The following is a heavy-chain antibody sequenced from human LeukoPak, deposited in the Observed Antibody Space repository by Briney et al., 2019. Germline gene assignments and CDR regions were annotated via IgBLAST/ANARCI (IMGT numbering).Heavy chain of an antibody. CDR2: IYHSGST. CDR3: AREYYDSSGYTSLPAFDY. Sequence: PSETLSLTCTVSGGSTSSYYWSWIRQPPGKGLEWIGEIYHSGSTNYNPSLKSRVTISVDKSKNQFSLKLSSVTAADTAVYYCAREYYDSSGYTSLPAFDYWGQGTLVTVSS. V-gene: IGHV4-59*12. J-gene: IGHJ4*02. D-gene: IGHD3-22*01. CDR1: GGSTSSYY.